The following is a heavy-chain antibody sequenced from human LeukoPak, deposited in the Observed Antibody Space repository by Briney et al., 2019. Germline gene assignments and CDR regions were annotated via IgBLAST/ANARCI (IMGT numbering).Heavy chain of an antibody. CDR2: IIPIFGIA. J-gene: IGHJ6*02. D-gene: IGHD3-10*01. Sequence: SVKVSCKASGGTFSSYAISWVRQAPGQGLEWMGRIIPIFGIANYAQKFQGRVTITADKYTSTAYMELSSLRSEDTAVYYCAREYTMVRENYYYGMDVWGQGTTVTVSS. CDR1: GGTFSSYA. CDR3: AREYTMVRENYYYGMDV. V-gene: IGHV1-69*04.